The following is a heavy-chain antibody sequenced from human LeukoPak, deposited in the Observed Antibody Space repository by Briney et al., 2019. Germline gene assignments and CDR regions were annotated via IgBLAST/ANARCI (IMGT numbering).Heavy chain of an antibody. J-gene: IGHJ4*02. D-gene: IGHD2-2*01. Sequence: GRSLRLSCAASGFTFSSYAMHWVRQAPGKGLEWVAVISYDGSNKYYADSVKGRFTISRDNSKNTLYLQMNSLRAGDTAVYYCARGESGIVVVPAAPLDYWGQGTLVTVSS. V-gene: IGHV3-30*04. CDR3: ARGESGIVVVPAAPLDY. CDR1: GFTFSSYA. CDR2: ISYDGSNK.